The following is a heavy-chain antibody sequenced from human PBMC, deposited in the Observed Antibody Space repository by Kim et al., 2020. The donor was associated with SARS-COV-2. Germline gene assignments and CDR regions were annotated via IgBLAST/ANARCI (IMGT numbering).Heavy chain of an antibody. D-gene: IGHD3-22*01. V-gene: IGHV1-3*01. Sequence: TNIPQKFPGRLTITRDTSAGTAYMELNSLRSEDTAVYYCAREGHEGGYLTWGQGTMVTVSS. CDR3: AREGHEGGYLT. CDR2: T. J-gene: IGHJ3*01.